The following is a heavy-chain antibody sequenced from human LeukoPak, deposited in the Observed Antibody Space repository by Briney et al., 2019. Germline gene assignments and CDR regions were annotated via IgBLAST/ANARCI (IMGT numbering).Heavy chain of an antibody. CDR1: GGSVSSGTYY. V-gene: IGHV4-61*01. Sequence: SETLSLTCTVSGGSVSSGTYYWSWIRQPPGKGLEWIGYIYYSGSTNYNPSLKSRVTISVDTSKNQFSLKLSSMTAEDTAVYYCARDPGGWIQLWLVHWGQGTLVTVSS. D-gene: IGHD5-18*01. J-gene: IGHJ5*02. CDR2: IYYSGST. CDR3: ARDPGGWIQLWLVH.